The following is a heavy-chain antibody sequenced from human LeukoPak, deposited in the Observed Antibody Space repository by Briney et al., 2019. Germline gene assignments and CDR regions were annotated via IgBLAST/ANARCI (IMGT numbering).Heavy chain of an antibody. CDR3: AKDRWGVGATFLDS. J-gene: IGHJ5*01. V-gene: IGHV3-30*02. D-gene: IGHD1-26*01. Sequence: PGASLRLSCVASGFTVSSNYMSWVRQAPGKGLEWVAFIRYDGSDKYYVDSVKGRFTISRDNSKDTVYLQMDSLRGDDTAVYYCAKDRWGVGATFLDSWGQGTLVTVSS. CDR1: GFTVSSNY. CDR2: IRYDGSDK.